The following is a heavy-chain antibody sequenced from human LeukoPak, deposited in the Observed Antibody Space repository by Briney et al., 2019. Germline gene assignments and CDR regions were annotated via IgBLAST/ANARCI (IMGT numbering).Heavy chain of an antibody. J-gene: IGHJ4*02. CDR2: IYHSGST. CDR3: ARVYPGAVIYYFDY. D-gene: IGHD1-26*01. CDR1: GGSISSSNW. Sequence: SGTLSLTCAVSGGSISSSNWWSWVRQPPGKGLEWIGEIYHSGSTNYNPSLKSRVTISVDKSKNQFSLKLSSVTAADTAVYYCARVYPGAVIYYFDYWGQGTLVTVSS. V-gene: IGHV4-4*02.